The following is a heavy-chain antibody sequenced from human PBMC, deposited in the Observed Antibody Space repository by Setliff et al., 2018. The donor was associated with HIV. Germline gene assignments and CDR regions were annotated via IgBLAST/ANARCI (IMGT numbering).Heavy chain of an antibody. D-gene: IGHD2-2*01. CDR2: VSSIGNT. J-gene: IGHJ6*03. V-gene: IGHV4-4*08. Sequence: SETLSLTCSVSGISINGYYWSWIRQSPRTRLEWIGYVSSIGNTDYNPSLKSPVTMSTDTSKNQFSLELSSVTTSDTAVYYCATSVEVPWNYYMDVWGKGTTVTVSS. CDR1: GISINGYY. CDR3: ATSVEVPWNYYMDV.